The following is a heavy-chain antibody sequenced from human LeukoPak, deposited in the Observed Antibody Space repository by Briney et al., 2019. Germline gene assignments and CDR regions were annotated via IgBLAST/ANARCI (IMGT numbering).Heavy chain of an antibody. CDR1: GFTFSSYE. J-gene: IGHJ3*02. D-gene: IGHD3-9*01. Sequence: GGSLRLSCAASGFTFSSYEMNWVRQAPGKGLEWVSYISSSGSTIYYADSVKGRFTISRDNAKNSLYLQMNSLRAEDTAVYYCARAVHRGDILTGYYYGAFDIWGQGTMVTVSS. CDR3: ARAVHRGDILTGYYYGAFDI. CDR2: ISSSGSTI. V-gene: IGHV3-48*03.